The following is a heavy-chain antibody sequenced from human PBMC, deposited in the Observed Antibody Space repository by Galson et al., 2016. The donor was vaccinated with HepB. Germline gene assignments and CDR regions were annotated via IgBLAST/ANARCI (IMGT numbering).Heavy chain of an antibody. CDR1: GYTFTTYA. J-gene: IGHJ4*02. CDR2: INAGNGHT. CDR3: ARVSLFGEFSAGY. V-gene: IGHV1-3*01. Sequence: SVKVSCKASGYTFTTYAMHWVRQAPGQRLEWLGWINAGNGHTKYSQKFQGRVTFTGDTSASTVYMELSSLTSEDTAVYYCARVSLFGEFSAGYWGQGTLVTVSS. D-gene: IGHD3-10*01.